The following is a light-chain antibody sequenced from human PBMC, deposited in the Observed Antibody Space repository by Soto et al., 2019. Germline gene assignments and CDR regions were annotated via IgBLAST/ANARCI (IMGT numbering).Light chain of an antibody. CDR1: QDINKS. Sequence: DIQVTQSLSSLSASVGDRVTITCQASQDINKSLNWYQQRPGEAPKLLVYDASIMEAGVPSRFSGRGFGTTFTLTISSLQPEDLATYFCQQFDKLPLTFGGGTKLELK. J-gene: IGKJ4*01. CDR2: DAS. V-gene: IGKV1-33*01. CDR3: QQFDKLPLT.